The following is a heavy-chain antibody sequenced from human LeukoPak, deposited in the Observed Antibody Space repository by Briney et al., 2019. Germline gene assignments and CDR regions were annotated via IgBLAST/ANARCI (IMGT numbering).Heavy chain of an antibody. J-gene: IGHJ4*02. V-gene: IGHV3-30*18. D-gene: IGHD1-26*01. CDR1: GFTFSSYG. CDR3: AKIVGATPY. CDR2: ISYDGSNK. Sequence: GGSLGLSCAASGFTFSSYGMHWVRQAPGKGLEWVAVISYDGSNKYYADSVKGRFTISRDNSKNTLYLQMNSLRAEDTAVYYCAKIVGATPYWGQGTLVTVPS.